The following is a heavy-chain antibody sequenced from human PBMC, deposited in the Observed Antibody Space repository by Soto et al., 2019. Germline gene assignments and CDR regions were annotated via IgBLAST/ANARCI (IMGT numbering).Heavy chain of an antibody. CDR2: ISYNANKT. Sequence: PGGSLRLSCAASGFTFNSYGMHWVRQAPGKGLEWVAVISYNANKTYYADSVKGRFSISRDNSKNTLYLQMNSLRVDDTAIYYCAKGWFYDILTGPDSWGQGSLVTV. V-gene: IGHV3-30*18. CDR1: GFTFNSYG. J-gene: IGHJ5*01. D-gene: IGHD3-9*01. CDR3: AKGWFYDILTGPDS.